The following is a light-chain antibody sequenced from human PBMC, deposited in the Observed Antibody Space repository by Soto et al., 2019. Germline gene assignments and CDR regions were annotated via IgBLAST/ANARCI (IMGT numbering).Light chain of an antibody. CDR2: AAS. J-gene: IGKJ5*01. V-gene: IGKV1-39*01. CDR1: QSISSY. Sequence: DIQMTQSPSYLSASVGDRVPITCRASQSISSYLNWYQQKPGKAPKLLIYAASSLQSGVPSRFSGSGSGTDFTLNITSLQPEDFVSYYCQQGKSFPITFGQGTRLEIK. CDR3: QQGKSFPIT.